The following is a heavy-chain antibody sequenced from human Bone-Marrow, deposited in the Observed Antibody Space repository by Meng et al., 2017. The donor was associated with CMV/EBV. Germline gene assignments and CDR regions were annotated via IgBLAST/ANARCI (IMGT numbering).Heavy chain of an antibody. D-gene: IGHD6-13*01. CDR2: ISCDGSNK. V-gene: IGHV3-30-3*01. J-gene: IGHJ4*02. CDR3: AQRYVAAAGEHDY. Sequence: GESLKISCAASGFTFSSYAMHWVRQAPGKGLEWVAVISCDGSNKYYADSVKGRFTISRDNSKNTLYLQMNSLRAEDTAVYYCAQRYVAAAGEHDYWGQGTRVTCSS. CDR1: GFTFSSYA.